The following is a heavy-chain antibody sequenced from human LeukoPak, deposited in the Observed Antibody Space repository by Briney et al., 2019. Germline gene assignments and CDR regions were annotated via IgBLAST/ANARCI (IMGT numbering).Heavy chain of an antibody. CDR1: GFTFSNAW. D-gene: IGHD3-9*01. CDR3: TTFGVFVLTAFDM. Sequence: PGGSLRLSCAASGFTFSNAWMSWVRQAPGKGLEWVGRIKSKTEGGTIDYAAPVKGRFTISRDDSKNMLYLQMNSLKAEDTAVYYCTTFGVFVLTAFDMWGQGTMVTVSS. V-gene: IGHV3-15*01. J-gene: IGHJ3*02. CDR2: IKSKTEGGTI.